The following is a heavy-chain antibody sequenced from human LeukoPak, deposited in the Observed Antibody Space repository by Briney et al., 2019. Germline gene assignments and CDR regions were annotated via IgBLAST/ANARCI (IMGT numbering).Heavy chain of an antibody. CDR2: IIPILGIA. D-gene: IGHD3-22*01. CDR1: GGTFSSYA. CDR3: GRESLYYYDSSGYYQYYFDY. J-gene: IGHJ4*02. Sequence: SVKVSCKASGGTFSSYAISWVRQAPGQGLEWMGRIIPILGIANYAQKFQGRVTITADKSTSTAYMELSSLRSEDTAVYYCGRESLYYYDSSGYYQYYFDYWGQGTLVTVSS. V-gene: IGHV1-69*04.